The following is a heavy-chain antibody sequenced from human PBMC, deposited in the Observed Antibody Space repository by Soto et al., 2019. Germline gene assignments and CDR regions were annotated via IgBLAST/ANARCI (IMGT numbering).Heavy chain of an antibody. CDR3: ARDATFGTKGGSFDI. CDR1: GFTFRIYS. Sequence: PVGSLRLSCAASGFTFRIYSMHWVRQSPGKGLEWVAVMWYDGTNKYYGESVKGRFTISRDNSENTLYLQMNSLRVEDTAVYYCARDATFGTKGGSFDIWGHGTLLTVSS. CDR2: MWYDGTNK. V-gene: IGHV3-33*01. J-gene: IGHJ3*02. D-gene: IGHD3-16*01.